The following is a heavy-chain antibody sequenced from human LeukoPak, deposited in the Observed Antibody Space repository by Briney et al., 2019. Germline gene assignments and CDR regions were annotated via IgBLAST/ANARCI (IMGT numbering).Heavy chain of an antibody. CDR1: GYTFTSYG. V-gene: IGHV1-18*01. CDR2: ISAYNGNT. CDR3: ARDIGVVPAAPTDYYYMDV. Sequence: ASVKVSCKASGYTFTSYGISWVRQAPGQGLEWMGWISAYNGNTNYAQKLQGRDTMTTDTSTSTAYMELRSLRSDDTAVYYCARDIGVVPAAPTDYYYMDVWGKGTTVTVSS. D-gene: IGHD2-2*01. J-gene: IGHJ6*03.